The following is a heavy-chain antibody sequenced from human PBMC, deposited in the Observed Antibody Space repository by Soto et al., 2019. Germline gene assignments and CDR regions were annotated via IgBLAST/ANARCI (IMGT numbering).Heavy chain of an antibody. D-gene: IGHD5-18*01. CDR2: IYYSGST. V-gene: IGHV4-39*01. Sequence: PSETLSLTCPFSGCSISSSSYFWGWIRQPPGKGLEWIGSIYYSGSTYYNPSLKSRVTVSVDTSKNQFSLKLSSVTAADTAVYYCARHRYSYGVYYFDYWGQGTLVTVS. CDR3: ARHRYSYGVYYFDY. J-gene: IGHJ4*02. CDR1: GCSISSSSYF.